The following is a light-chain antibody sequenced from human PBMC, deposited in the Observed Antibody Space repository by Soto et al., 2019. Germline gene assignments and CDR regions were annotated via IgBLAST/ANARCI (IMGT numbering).Light chain of an antibody. CDR3: SSYTSRSPSYV. CDR2: DVS. J-gene: IGLJ1*01. V-gene: IGLV2-14*01. CDR1: SSDVGGYNY. Sequence: QSVLTQPASVSGSPGQSITISCTGTSSDVGGYNYVSWYQQHPGKAPKLMIYDVSNRPSGVSNRFSGSKSGNTASLTISGLQAEDEADYYCSSYTSRSPSYVFGSGTKLTVL.